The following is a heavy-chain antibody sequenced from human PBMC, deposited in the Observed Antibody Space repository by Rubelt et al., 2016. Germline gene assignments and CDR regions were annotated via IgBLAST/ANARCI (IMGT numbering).Heavy chain of an antibody. Sequence: EVQLVESGGGLVQPGGSLRLSCAASGFTFSSYSMNWVRQAPGKGLEWVSYISSSSSTIYYADYVKGRLTISRDNAKNSLYLQMNSLRDEDTAVYYCATQGYCSSTSCYGAYWGQGTLVTVSS. J-gene: IGHJ4*02. D-gene: IGHD2-2*01. CDR2: ISSSSSTI. V-gene: IGHV3-48*02. CDR3: ATQGYCSSTSCYGAY. CDR1: GFTFSSYS.